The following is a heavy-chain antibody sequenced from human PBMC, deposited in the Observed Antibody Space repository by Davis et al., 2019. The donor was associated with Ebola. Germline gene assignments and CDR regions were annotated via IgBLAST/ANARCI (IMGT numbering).Heavy chain of an antibody. CDR2: ISGSGGST. Sequence: PGGSLRLSCAASGFTFSSYAMSWVRQAPGKGLEWVSGISGSGGSTYYADSVKGRFTISRDNAKNTLYLQMNSLRAEDTAVYYCARRVGSWGLWFDPWGQGTLVTVSS. D-gene: IGHD6-13*01. CDR3: ARRVGSWGLWFDP. J-gene: IGHJ5*02. CDR1: GFTFSSYA. V-gene: IGHV3-23*01.